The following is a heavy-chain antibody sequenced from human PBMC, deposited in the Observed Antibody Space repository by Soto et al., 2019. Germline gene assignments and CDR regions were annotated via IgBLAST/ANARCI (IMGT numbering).Heavy chain of an antibody. D-gene: IGHD1-7*01. CDR2: ISYDGSNK. CDR1: GFTFSSYG. V-gene: IGHV3-30*18. J-gene: IGHJ4*02. Sequence: PGGSLRLSCAASGFTFSSYGMHWVRQAPGKGLEWVAVISYDGSNKYYADSVKGRFTISRDNSKNTLYLQMNSLRAEDTAVYYCAKDFGQLELRVFFDYWGQGTLVTVSS. CDR3: AKDFGQLELRVFFDY.